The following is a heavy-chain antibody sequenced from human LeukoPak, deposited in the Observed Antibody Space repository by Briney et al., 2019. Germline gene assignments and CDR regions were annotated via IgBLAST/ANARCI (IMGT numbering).Heavy chain of an antibody. CDR3: ARVRDYGGRNYYYYGMDV. CDR1: GGSISSYY. CDR2: IYYSGST. J-gene: IGHJ6*02. Sequence: SETLSLTCTVSGGSISSYYWSWIRQPPGKGLEWIGYIYYSGSTNYNPSLKSRVTISVDTSKNQFSLKLSSVTAADTAVYYCARVRDYGGRNYYYYGMDVWGQGTTVTVSS. D-gene: IGHD4-23*01. V-gene: IGHV4-59*01.